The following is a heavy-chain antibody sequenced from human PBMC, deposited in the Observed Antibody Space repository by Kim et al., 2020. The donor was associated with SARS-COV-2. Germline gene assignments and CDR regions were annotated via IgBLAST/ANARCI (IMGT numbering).Heavy chain of an antibody. J-gene: IGHJ6*02. CDR1: GFTFSRYA. CDR3: AKDRLGQTYGMDV. D-gene: IGHD3-16*01. CDR2: ISGSGAST. V-gene: IGHV3-23*01. Sequence: GGSLRLSCAASGFTFSRYAMSWVRQAPGKGLEWVSSISGSGASTYFPDSVKGRFTISRDNSKNTVYLQVSSLRAEDTAVYYCAKDRLGQTYGMDVWGQGTTVTVSS.